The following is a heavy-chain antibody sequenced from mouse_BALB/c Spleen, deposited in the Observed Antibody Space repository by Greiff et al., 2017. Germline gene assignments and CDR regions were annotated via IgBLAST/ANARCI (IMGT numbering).Heavy chain of an antibody. CDR2: IYHGDGST. CDR1: GYTFTSYY. J-gene: IGHJ1*01. Sequence: QVQLQQSGPELVKPGASVKMSCKASGYTFTSYYINWVKQRPGQGLEWIGWIYHGDGSTKYNEKFKGKTTLTADKSSSTAYMLLSSLTSEDSAIYFCARPGTAYWDFDVWGAGTTVTVSS. D-gene: IGHD1-2*01. CDR3: ARPGTAYWDFDV. V-gene: IGHV1S56*01.